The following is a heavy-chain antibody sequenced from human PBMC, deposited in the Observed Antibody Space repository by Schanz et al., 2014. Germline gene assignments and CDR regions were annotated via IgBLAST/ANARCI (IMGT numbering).Heavy chain of an antibody. CDR1: GYSFSDYD. CDR2: LRSDGSRR. Sequence: VQLVESGGGVVQPGGSLRLSCVGSGYSFSDYDMYWIRQAPGKGLEWLAFLRSDGSRRDYADSVKGRFTISRDNSRNTLFLQMSSLRPEDTAVYYCAKDPPRGVRTPIKPTLDYWGQGTRVTVS. D-gene: IGHD3-10*01. CDR3: AKDPPRGVRTPIKPTLDY. J-gene: IGHJ4*02. V-gene: IGHV3-30*02.